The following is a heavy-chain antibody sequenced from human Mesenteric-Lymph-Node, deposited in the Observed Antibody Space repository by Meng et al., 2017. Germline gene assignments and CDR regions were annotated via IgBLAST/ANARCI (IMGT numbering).Heavy chain of an antibody. D-gene: IGHD3-16*01. CDR3: ARQTGLGGVTNL. Sequence: GGSLRLSCKGSGYSFTTYWIGWVRQMPGKGLEWMGIIFPGDSDTRYSPSFQGHVTISADRSISTAYLQWSSLKASDTAMYYCARQTGLGGVTNLWGQGTLVTVSS. CDR2: IFPGDSDT. V-gene: IGHV5-51*01. J-gene: IGHJ5*02. CDR1: GYSFTTYW.